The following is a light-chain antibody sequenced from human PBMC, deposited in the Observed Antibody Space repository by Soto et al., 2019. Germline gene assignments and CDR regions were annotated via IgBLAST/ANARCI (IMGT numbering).Light chain of an antibody. CDR2: EAS. CDR1: QSVGNN. CDR3: QQHANWPLT. J-gene: IGKJ4*01. V-gene: IGKV3-11*01. Sequence: EIVLSQSPAALSLSPGERATLSCRASQSVGNNLASYQQKPGQAPGLLIYEASTRATGIPARFSGSGSGTDFTLTISSLEPEDFAVYYCQQHANWPLTFGGGSKVDIK.